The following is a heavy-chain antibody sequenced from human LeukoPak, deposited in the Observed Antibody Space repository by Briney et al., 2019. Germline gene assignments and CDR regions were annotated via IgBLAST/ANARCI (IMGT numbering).Heavy chain of an antibody. V-gene: IGHV3-49*04. D-gene: IGHD4-17*01. CDR1: GFTFSSYS. J-gene: IGHJ4*02. Sequence: AGGSLRLSCAASGFTFSSYSMNWVRQAPGKGLEWVGFIRSKAYGGTTEYAASVKGRFTISRDDSKSIAYLQMNSLKTEDTAVYYCTRAVYGDSSNDYWGQGTLVTVSS. CDR2: IRSKAYGGTT. CDR3: TRAVYGDSSNDY.